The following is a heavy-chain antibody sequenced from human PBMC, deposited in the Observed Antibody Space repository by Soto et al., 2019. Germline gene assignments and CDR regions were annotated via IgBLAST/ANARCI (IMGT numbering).Heavy chain of an antibody. D-gene: IGHD1-1*01. Sequence: NPSETLSLTCTVSGGSISSGGYYWSWLRQHPEKGLEWIGYIYYSGSTYYNPSLKSRVTISVDTSKNQFSLKLSSVTAADTAVYYCAIVFDPQLERVHANFDYGGHGTLVTVSS. CDR3: AIVFDPQLERVHANFDY. CDR1: GGSISSGGYY. V-gene: IGHV4-31*03. J-gene: IGHJ4*01. CDR2: IYYSGST.